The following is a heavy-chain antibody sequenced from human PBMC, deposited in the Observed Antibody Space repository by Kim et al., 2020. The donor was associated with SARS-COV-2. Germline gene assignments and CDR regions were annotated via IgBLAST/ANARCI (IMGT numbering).Heavy chain of an antibody. J-gene: IGHJ6*02. Sequence: SVKVSCKASGGTFSSYAISWVRQAPGQGLEWMGGIITIFGTANYAQKFQGRVTITADESTSTAYMELSSLRSEDTAVYYCARGRGIVVVVAADDYYYGMDVWGQGTTVTVSS. V-gene: IGHV1-69*13. CDR1: GGTFSSYA. CDR3: ARGRGIVVVVAADDYYYGMDV. D-gene: IGHD2-15*01. CDR2: IITIFGTA.